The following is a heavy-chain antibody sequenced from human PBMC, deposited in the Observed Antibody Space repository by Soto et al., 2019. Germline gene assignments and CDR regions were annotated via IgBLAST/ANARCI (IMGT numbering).Heavy chain of an antibody. CDR3: TRVEARYFDY. CDR2: IRSKAYGGTT. D-gene: IGHD3-3*01. CDR1: VFTFGDYA. V-gene: IGHV3-49*04. Sequence: GGSLRLSCTASVFTFGDYAMSWVRQAPGKGLEWVGFIRSKAYGGTTEYAASVKGRFTISRDDSKSIAYLQMNSLKTEDTAVYYCTRVEARYFDYWGQGTLVTVSS. J-gene: IGHJ4*02.